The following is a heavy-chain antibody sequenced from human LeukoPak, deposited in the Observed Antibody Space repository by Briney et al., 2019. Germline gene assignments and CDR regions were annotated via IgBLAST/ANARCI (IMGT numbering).Heavy chain of an antibody. J-gene: IGHJ4*02. V-gene: IGHV3-48*01. Sequence: GGSLRLSCAASGFTFSGYSMNWVRQAPGKGLEWVSYISSSSSTIYYADSVKGRFTISRDNAKNSLYLQMNSLRAEDTAVYYCARDRSADYWGQGTLVTVSS. CDR2: ISSSSSTI. CDR1: GFTFSGYS. D-gene: IGHD3-16*02. CDR3: ARDRSADY.